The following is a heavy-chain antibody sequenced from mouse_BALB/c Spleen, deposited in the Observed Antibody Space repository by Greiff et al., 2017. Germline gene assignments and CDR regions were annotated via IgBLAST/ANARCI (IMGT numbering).Heavy chain of an antibody. CDR2: IWSGGST. V-gene: IGHV2-2*02. Sequence: QVQLQQSGPGLVQPSQSLSITCTVSGFSLTSYGVHWVRQSPGKGLEWLGVIWSGGSTDYNAAFISRLSISKDNSKSQVFFKMNSLQANDTAIYYCASRRAYYGNYGYAMDYWGQGTSVTVSS. J-gene: IGHJ4*01. CDR1: GFSLTSYG. D-gene: IGHD2-10*01. CDR3: ASRRAYYGNYGYAMDY.